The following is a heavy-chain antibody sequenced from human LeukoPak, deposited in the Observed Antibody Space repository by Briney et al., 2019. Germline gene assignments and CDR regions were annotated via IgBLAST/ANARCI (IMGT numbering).Heavy chain of an antibody. CDR1: GFTFSSYG. V-gene: IGHV3-33*06. J-gene: IGHJ4*02. D-gene: IGHD2-15*01. CDR3: AKDRYCSGGSCYYFDY. Sequence: WRSLRLSCAASGFTFSSYGMHWVRQAPGKGLEWVAVIWYDGSNKYYADSVKGRFTISRDNSKNTLYLQMNSLRAEDTAVYYCAKDRYCSGGSCYYFDYWGQGTLVTVSS. CDR2: IWYDGSNK.